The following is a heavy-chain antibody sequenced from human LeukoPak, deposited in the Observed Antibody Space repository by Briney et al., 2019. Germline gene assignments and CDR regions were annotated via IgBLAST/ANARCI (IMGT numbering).Heavy chain of an antibody. CDR3: ARDNPFGAF. CDR2: IRQDGAQK. J-gene: IGHJ4*02. Sequence: GGSLRLSCAASGFTFSSYWMSWVRQAPGKGLEWVANIRQDGAQKNYVGSVKGRFTISRDNAKNSLFLQLNSLRVDDTAVYFCARDNPFGAFWGQGALVTVS. CDR1: GFTFSSYW. V-gene: IGHV3-7*03. D-gene: IGHD4/OR15-4a*01.